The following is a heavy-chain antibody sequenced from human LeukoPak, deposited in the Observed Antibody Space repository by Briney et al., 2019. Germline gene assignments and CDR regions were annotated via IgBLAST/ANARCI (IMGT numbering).Heavy chain of an antibody. V-gene: IGHV3-7*01. Sequence: GGSLRLSCAASGFTSSSYWMSWVRQAPGKGLEWVANIKQDGSEKYYVDSVKGRFTISRDNAKNSLYLQMNSLRAEDTAVYYCAREAYVLLWFGEFTYWGQGTLVTVSS. J-gene: IGHJ4*02. CDR1: GFTSSSYW. D-gene: IGHD3-10*01. CDR3: AREAYVLLWFGEFTY. CDR2: IKQDGSEK.